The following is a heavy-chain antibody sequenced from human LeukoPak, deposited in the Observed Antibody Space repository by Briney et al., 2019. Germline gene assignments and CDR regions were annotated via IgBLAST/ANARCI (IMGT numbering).Heavy chain of an antibody. V-gene: IGHV4-34*01. Sequence: GSLRLSCAASGFTFSSYSMNWVRQAPGKGLEWIGEINHSGSTNYNPSLKSRVTISVDTSKNQFSLKLSSVTAADTAVYYCARVTTRGFRGVAAFDYWGQGTLVTVSS. CDR3: ARVTTRGFRGVAAFDY. CDR1: GFTFSSYS. D-gene: IGHD3-10*01. CDR2: INHSGST. J-gene: IGHJ4*02.